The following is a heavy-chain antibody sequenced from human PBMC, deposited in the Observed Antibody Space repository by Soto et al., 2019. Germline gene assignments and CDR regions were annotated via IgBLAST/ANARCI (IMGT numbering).Heavy chain of an antibody. Sequence: SETLSLTCTVSGGSISSYCWSWIRQPPGKGLEWIGSIYYSGSTYYNPSLKSRVTISVDTSKNQFSLKLSSVTAADTAVYYCARHRSATNYDFWSGYYYYYGMDVWGQGTTVTVSS. D-gene: IGHD3-3*01. CDR2: IYYSGST. CDR3: ARHRSATNYDFWSGYYYYYGMDV. CDR1: GGSISSYC. J-gene: IGHJ6*02. V-gene: IGHV4-59*05.